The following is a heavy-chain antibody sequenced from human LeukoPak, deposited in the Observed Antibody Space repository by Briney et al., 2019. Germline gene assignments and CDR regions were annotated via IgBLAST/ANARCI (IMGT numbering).Heavy chain of an antibody. CDR3: AREISSSSSFDY. V-gene: IGHV3-21*01. D-gene: IGHD6-6*01. CDR2: ISSSSSYI. CDR1: GFTFSSYS. J-gene: IGHJ4*02. Sequence: PGGSLRLSCAASGFTFSSYSMNWVRQAPGKGLEWVSSISSSSSYIYYADSVKGRFTISRDNAKNSLYLQMNSLRAEDTAVYYCAREISSSSSFDYWGQGTLVTVSP.